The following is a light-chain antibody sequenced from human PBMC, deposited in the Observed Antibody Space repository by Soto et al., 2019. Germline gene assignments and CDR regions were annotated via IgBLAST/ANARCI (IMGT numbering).Light chain of an antibody. CDR2: RDR. CDR1: KIGSKD. J-gene: IGLJ2*01. CDR3: QVWDSGTVV. V-gene: IGLV3-9*01. Sequence: SYEVTQPLSLSVALGQAARITCEGNKIGSKDVHWYQQKPGQAPVVVIYRDRNRPSGIPERFSGSNSGNTATLTISRAQVGDEVDYYCQVWDSGTVVFGGGTKLTVL.